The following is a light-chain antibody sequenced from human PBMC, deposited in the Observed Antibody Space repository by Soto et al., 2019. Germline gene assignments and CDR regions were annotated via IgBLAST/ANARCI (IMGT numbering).Light chain of an antibody. J-gene: IGKJ4*01. CDR3: QQYNNWPWALT. Sequence: EIVMTQSPATLSVSPGERATLSCRASQSVSSNLPWYQQKPGQAPRLLIYGASTRATGIPARFSGSGSGTEFTLTISSLQSEDFAVYYCQQYNNWPWALTFGGGTKVEIK. CDR1: QSVSSN. CDR2: GAS. V-gene: IGKV3-15*01.